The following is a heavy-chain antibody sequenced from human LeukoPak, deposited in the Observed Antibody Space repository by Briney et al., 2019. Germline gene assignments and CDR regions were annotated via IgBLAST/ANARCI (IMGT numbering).Heavy chain of an antibody. CDR3: ARVSTFTNYDFWSGQGGPSYYYYMDV. V-gene: IGHV4-61*08. D-gene: IGHD3-3*01. CDR1: GGSISSGGYY. J-gene: IGHJ6*03. CDR2: IYYSGST. Sequence: PSETLSLTCTVSGGSISSGGYYWSWIRQPPGKGLEWIGYIYYSGSTNYNPSLKSRVTISVDTSKNQFSLKLSSVTAADTAVYYCARVSTFTNYDFWSGQGGPSYYYYMDVWGKGTTVTVSS.